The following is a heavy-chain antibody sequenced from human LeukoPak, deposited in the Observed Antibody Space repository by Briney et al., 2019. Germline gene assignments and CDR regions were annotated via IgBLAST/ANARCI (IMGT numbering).Heavy chain of an antibody. CDR1: GYSFTSCG. J-gene: IGHJ4*02. V-gene: IGHV1-18*01. CDR2: VSAYNGKT. D-gene: IGHD3-9*01. CDR3: EGAQHVLRYYDWLLPGDF. Sequence: AGVTVPRKASGYSFTSCGISWVRQAPGQGLEWMGWVSAYNGKTNYQQKLQGRGTMTTNNSTNKAYLERESLSSDVQAGDFLEGAQHVLRYYDWLLPGDFWGQGTLVTVSS.